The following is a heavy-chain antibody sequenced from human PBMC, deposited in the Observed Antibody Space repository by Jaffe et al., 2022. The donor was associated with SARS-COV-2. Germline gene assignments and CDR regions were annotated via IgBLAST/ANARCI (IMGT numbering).Heavy chain of an antibody. CDR1: GFTFDDYA. J-gene: IGHJ6*02. CDR3: AKAKGVSSYGMDV. D-gene: IGHD6-13*01. V-gene: IGHV3-9*01. CDR2: ISWNSGSI. Sequence: EVQLVESGGGLVQPGRSLRLSCAASGFTFDDYAMHWVRQAPGKGLEWVSGISWNSGSIGYADSVKGRFTISRDNAKNSLYLQMNSLRAEDTALYYCAKAKGVSSYGMDVWGQGTTVTVSS.